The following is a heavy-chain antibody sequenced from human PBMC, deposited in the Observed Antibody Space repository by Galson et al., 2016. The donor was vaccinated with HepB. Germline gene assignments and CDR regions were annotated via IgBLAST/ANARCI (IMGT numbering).Heavy chain of an antibody. CDR3: ARGGYGDYETWFDP. J-gene: IGHJ5*02. V-gene: IGHV1-18*04. CDR1: GFPFTSYG. CDR2: ISAFNGIT. Sequence: SVKVSCKASGFPFTSYGFSWVRQAPGQGLEWMGWISAFNGITNYAQRLQGRVTMTTDTATSTAYMELRSLRSDDTAVYYCARGGYGDYETWFDPWGQGTLVTVSS. D-gene: IGHD4-17*01.